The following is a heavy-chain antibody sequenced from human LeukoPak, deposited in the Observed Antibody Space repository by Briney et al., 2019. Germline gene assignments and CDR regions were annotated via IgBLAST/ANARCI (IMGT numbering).Heavy chain of an antibody. J-gene: IGHJ5*02. CDR3: ARDGGVAGLDP. CDR2: IIPIFGTA. D-gene: IGHD6-19*01. Sequence: ASVKVSCKASGGTFSSYAISWVRQAPGQGREWMGGIIPIFGTANYAQKFQGRVTITADESTSTAYMELSSLRSEDTAVYYCARDGGVAGLDPWGQGTLVTVSS. CDR1: GGTFSSYA. V-gene: IGHV1-69*13.